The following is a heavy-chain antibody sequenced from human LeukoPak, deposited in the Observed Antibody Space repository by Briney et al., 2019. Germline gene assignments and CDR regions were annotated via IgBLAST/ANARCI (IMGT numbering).Heavy chain of an antibody. V-gene: IGHV4-59*01. D-gene: IGHD6-13*01. CDR2: IYYSGST. CDR1: GGSISDYY. CDR3: ARDMGSAAGHDY. J-gene: IGHJ4*02. Sequence: SETLSLTCSVSGGSISDYYWSWIRQPPGKGLEWIGYIYYSGSTHYNPSLKSRVTISVGTSKRQFSLKLTSVTTADTAVYYCARDMGSAAGHDYWGQGTLVTVSS.